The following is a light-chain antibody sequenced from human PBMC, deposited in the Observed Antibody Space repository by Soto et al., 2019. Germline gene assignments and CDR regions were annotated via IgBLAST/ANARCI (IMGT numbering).Light chain of an antibody. CDR2: DGS. CDR3: QHYGTSPSWT. CDR1: QSVSSRQ. Sequence: EIVLTQSPGTVSLSPGERATLSCRASQSVSSRQVAWYHHRAGQAPRLLIYDGSTRATGIPDRFSGSGSGTDFNLSISRLVPEDFGVSDCQHYGTSPSWTFGHGTKVESK. J-gene: IGKJ1*01. V-gene: IGKV3-20*01.